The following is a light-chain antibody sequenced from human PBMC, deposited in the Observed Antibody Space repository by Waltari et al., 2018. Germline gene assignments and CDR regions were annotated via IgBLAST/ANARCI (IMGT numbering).Light chain of an antibody. CDR2: DAS. J-gene: IGKJ1*01. V-gene: IGKV3-11*01. Sequence: EIVLTQSPATLSLSPGERATLSCRASQSVTTYLDWHQQKPGQAPRVLIYDASTRATGIPGRFSGSGSGTDFTLTISSQEPEDFAVYYCHQRSSWPWTFGQGTKVEI. CDR3: HQRSSWPWT. CDR1: QSVTTY.